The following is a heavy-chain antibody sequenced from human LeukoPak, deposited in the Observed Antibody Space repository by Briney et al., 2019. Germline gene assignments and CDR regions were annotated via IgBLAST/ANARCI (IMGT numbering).Heavy chain of an antibody. D-gene: IGHD3-3*01. V-gene: IGHV3-21*01. CDR2: ISSSSYI. CDR1: GFTFSSYS. Sequence: GGSLRLSCAASGFTFSSYSMNWVRQAPGKGLEWVSSISSSSYIYYADSVKGRFTISRDNAKNSLYLQMNSLRAEDTAVYYCARVWRIWSGYPGYYYGMDVWGQGTTVTVSS. CDR3: ARVWRIWSGYPGYYYGMDV. J-gene: IGHJ6*02.